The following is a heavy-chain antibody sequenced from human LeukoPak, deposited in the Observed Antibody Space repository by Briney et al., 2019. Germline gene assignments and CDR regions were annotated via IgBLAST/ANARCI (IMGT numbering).Heavy chain of an antibody. Sequence: GGSLRLSRAASGFTFSSYAMSWVRQAPGKGLEWVSGISDSGGSTYYADSAKGRFTISRDNFKSTVYLQMNSLRAEDTAVYYCAKAFTPSGYYYNYWGQGTLVTVSS. D-gene: IGHD3-22*01. J-gene: IGHJ4*02. CDR3: AKAFTPSGYYYNY. CDR1: GFTFSSYA. V-gene: IGHV3-23*01. CDR2: ISDSGGST.